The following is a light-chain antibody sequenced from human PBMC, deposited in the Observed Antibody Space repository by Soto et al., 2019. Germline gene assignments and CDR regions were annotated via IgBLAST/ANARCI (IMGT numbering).Light chain of an antibody. CDR3: QQYGSSPPVT. Sequence: EIVLTQSPGTLSLSPGERATLSCRASQSVSSSYLAWYQQKPGQAPRLLIYGASGRATGIPDRFSGSGSGTDFTLTISRLEPEDFAVYYCQQYGSSPPVTFGQGIRLEMK. CDR2: GAS. CDR1: QSVSSSY. J-gene: IGKJ5*01. V-gene: IGKV3-20*01.